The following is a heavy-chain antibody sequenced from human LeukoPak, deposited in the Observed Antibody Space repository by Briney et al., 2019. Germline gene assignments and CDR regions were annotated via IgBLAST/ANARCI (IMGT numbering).Heavy chain of an antibody. D-gene: IGHD6-13*01. CDR2: IYYSGST. CDR3: ARPGENSRSGAGFDP. V-gene: IGHV4-39*01. J-gene: IGHJ5*02. Sequence: SETLSLTCTVSGGSISSSSYYWGWIRQPPGKGLEWIGSIYYSGSTYYNPSLKSRVTISVDTSKNQFSLKLSSVTAADTAVYYCARPGENSRSGAGFDPWGQGTLVTVSS. CDR1: GGSISSSSYY.